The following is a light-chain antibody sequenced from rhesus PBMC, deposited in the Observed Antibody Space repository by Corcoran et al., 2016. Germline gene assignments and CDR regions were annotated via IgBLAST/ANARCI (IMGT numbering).Light chain of an antibody. Sequence: DIQMTQSPSSLSASVGDRVTITCRASENVNNYLNWYQQKPGKAPKLLNYKASTLQSGVPSRFSGSGSGTDYTFTIISLQPEDVATYYCQHGYGTPYSFGQGTKVEIK. J-gene: IGKJ2*01. CDR2: KAS. V-gene: IGKV1-74*01. CDR3: QHGYGTPYS. CDR1: ENVNNY.